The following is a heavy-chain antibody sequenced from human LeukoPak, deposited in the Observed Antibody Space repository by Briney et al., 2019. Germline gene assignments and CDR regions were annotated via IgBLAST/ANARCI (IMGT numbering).Heavy chain of an antibody. CDR3: ARAYCSSTSCYMDV. Sequence: GGSLRLSCAASGFTASSNYMSWVRQAPGKGLEWVSLIYSGGSTYYADSVKGRFTIARDNSKNTLYLQMNSLRAEDTAVYYCARAYCSSTSCYMDVWGQGTTVTVSS. D-gene: IGHD2-2*01. V-gene: IGHV3-53*01. CDR1: GFTASSNY. J-gene: IGHJ6*02. CDR2: IYSGGST.